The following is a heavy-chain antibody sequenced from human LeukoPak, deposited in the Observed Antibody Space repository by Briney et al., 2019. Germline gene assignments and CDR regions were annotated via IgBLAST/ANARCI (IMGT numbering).Heavy chain of an antibody. CDR1: GGSISSYY. J-gene: IGHJ1*01. D-gene: IGHD6-19*01. CDR2: IYCSKST. CDR3: ARVIAVATGPEYFQH. Sequence: PSETLSLTCTVSGGSISSYYWSWIRQPPGKGLEWIGYIYCSKSTNYNPSLKSRVTISLDTSKNQFSLKLSSVTAADTAVYYCARVIAVATGPEYFQHWGQGTLVTVSS. V-gene: IGHV4-59*01.